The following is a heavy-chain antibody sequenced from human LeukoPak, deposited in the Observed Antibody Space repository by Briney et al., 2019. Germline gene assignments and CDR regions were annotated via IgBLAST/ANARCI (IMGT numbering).Heavy chain of an antibody. J-gene: IGHJ4*02. Sequence: GGSLRLSCVASGFTFSSYSMNWVRQAPGKGLEWLSYISSSGRTIYYADSVKGRFTISRDNAKNSLYLQMNSLRAEDTAVYYCARGSRLDWGSDGYYFDYWGQGTLVTVSS. D-gene: IGHD3-9*01. CDR2: ISSSGRTI. CDR3: ARGSRLDWGSDGYYFDY. CDR1: GFTFSSYS. V-gene: IGHV3-48*01.